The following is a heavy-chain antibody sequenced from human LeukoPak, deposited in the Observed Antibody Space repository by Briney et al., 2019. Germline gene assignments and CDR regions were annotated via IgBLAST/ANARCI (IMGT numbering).Heavy chain of an antibody. J-gene: IGHJ3*02. CDR1: GFTFSSYS. CDR2: ISSSSSYI. CDR3: ARDPVTVAAITAFDI. Sequence: GGSLRLSCAASGFTFSSYSMNWVRQAPGKGLEWVSSISSSSSYIYYADSVKGRFTISRDNAKNSLYLQMNSLGAEDTAVYYCARDPVTVAAITAFDIWGQGTMVTVSS. D-gene: IGHD5-12*01. V-gene: IGHV3-21*01.